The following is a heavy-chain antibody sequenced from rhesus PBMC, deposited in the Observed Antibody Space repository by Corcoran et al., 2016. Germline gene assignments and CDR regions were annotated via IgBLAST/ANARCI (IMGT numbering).Heavy chain of an antibody. CDR3: TTMTTMRTLDF. J-gene: IGHJ4*01. Sequence: QVQLVQAGAEVKKPGASVTRSCSPSGDTFTNSHINWVRQAPGQLLEWVGWINLRDGKTGHAQKFQGRVTVTRDASTNTAYLDLSNLRSEDTAVYFCTTMTTMRTLDFWGQGVLVTVSS. CDR2: INLRDGKT. V-gene: IGHV1S9*01. CDR1: GDTFTNSH. D-gene: IGHD1-32*01.